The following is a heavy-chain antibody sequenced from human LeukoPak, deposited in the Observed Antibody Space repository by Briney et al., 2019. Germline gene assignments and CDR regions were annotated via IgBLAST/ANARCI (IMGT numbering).Heavy chain of an antibody. CDR2: IYYSGST. D-gene: IGHD5-18*01. CDR1: DGSISSSSYY. CDR3: ARLDSYGTDL. J-gene: IGHJ2*01. V-gene: IGHV4-39*01. Sequence: SETLSLTCTVSDGSISSSSYYWAWIRQPPGKGLEWIGSIYYSGSTYYNPSLKSRVTISVDTSKNQFSLKLNSMTAADTAVYYCARLDSYGTDLWGRGTLVTVSS.